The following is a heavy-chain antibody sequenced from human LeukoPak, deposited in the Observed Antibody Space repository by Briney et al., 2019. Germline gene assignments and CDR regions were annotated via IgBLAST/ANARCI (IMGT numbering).Heavy chain of an antibody. J-gene: IGHJ6*02. CDR2: ISGSSSII. Sequence: GGSLRLSCAASGFTFSSYSMNWVRQAPGKGLEWVSYISGSSSIIHYADSVKGRFTISRDNAKNSLYLQMNSLRAEDTAVYYCARDGPVYYYYYGMDVWGQGTTVTVSS. CDR1: GFTFSSYS. V-gene: IGHV3-48*01. CDR3: ARDGPVYYYYYGMDV.